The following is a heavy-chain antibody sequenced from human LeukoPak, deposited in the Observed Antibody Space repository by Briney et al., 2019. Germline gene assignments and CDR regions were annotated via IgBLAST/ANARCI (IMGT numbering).Heavy chain of an antibody. J-gene: IGHJ6*03. Sequence: SETLSLTCTVSGGSISSSSYYWGWIRQPPGKGLEWIGSIYYSGSTYYNPSLKSRVTISVDTSKNQFSLKLSSVTAADTAVYYCARGAYYDSSGYWSYYYYYYMDVWGKGTTVTISS. V-gene: IGHV4-39*07. CDR1: GGSISSSSYY. CDR2: IYYSGST. CDR3: ARGAYYDSSGYWSYYYYYYMDV. D-gene: IGHD3-22*01.